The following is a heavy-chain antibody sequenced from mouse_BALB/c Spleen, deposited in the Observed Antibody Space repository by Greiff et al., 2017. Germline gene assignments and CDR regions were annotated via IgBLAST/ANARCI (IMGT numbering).Heavy chain of an antibody. CDR3: ARGDYDY. Sequence: QVQLKESGAELVKPGASVKLSCKASGYTFTSYWMHWVKQRPGQGLEWIGEINPSNGRTNYNEKFKSKATLTVDKSSSTAYMQLSSLTSEDSAVYYCARGDYDYWGQGTTLTVSS. CDR1: GYTFTSYW. D-gene: IGHD2-4*01. J-gene: IGHJ2*01. CDR2: INPSNGRT. V-gene: IGHV1S81*02.